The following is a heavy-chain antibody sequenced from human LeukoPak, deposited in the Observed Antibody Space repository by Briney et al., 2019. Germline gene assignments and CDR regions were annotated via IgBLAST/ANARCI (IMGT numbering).Heavy chain of an antibody. Sequence: GGSLRLSCTASGFTFGVFAMNSVRQAPGKGLEWVGFVKTKVYGGTTEYAASVKGRFTISRDDSKAIAYLQMNSLKTEDTAVYYCTRDHRDDWNPGYYSDYWGQGTLVTVSS. CDR3: TRDHRDDWNPGYYSDY. J-gene: IGHJ4*02. V-gene: IGHV3-49*04. CDR2: VKTKVYGGTT. D-gene: IGHD1-1*01. CDR1: GFTFGVFA.